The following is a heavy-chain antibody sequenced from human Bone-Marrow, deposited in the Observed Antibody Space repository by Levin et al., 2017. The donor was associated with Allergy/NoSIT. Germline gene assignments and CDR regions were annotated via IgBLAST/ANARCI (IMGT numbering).Heavy chain of an antibody. J-gene: IGHJ4*02. D-gene: IGHD3-3*01. CDR3: AKDYGFWSGYIDY. Sequence: GESLKISCAASGFTFTRYGMHWVRQAPGKGLEWVAIISYDGSNQYYANSVKGRFSISRDNSKSTLDLQMNSLRPEDTAVYYCAKDYGFWSGYIDYWGQGTLVIVSS. V-gene: IGHV3-30*18. CDR1: GFTFTRYG. CDR2: ISYDGSNQ.